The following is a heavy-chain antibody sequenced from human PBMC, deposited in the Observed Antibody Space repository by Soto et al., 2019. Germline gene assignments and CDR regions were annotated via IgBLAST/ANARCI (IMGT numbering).Heavy chain of an antibody. CDR1: GGSFSGYY. J-gene: IGHJ4*02. CDR3: ARSVGSSSSPFDY. D-gene: IGHD6-13*01. CDR2: INHSGST. V-gene: IGHV4-34*01. Sequence: QVQLQQWGAGLLKPSETLSLTCAVYGGSFSGYYWSWIRQPPGKGLEWIGEINHSGSTNYNPSLKSRFTISVDTSKNQFSLKLSSVTAADTAVYYCARSVGSSSSPFDYWGQGTLVTVSS.